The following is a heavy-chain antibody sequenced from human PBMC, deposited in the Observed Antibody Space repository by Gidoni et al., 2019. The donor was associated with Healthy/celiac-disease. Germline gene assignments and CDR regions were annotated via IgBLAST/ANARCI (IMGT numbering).Heavy chain of an antibody. V-gene: IGHV1-69*01. CDR3: ARDQELGNWYFDL. CDR2: IIPLFGTA. CDR1: GGTVSSYA. D-gene: IGHD7-27*01. Sequence: SGAEGKKPGSSVKVSCKAYGGTVSSYAISWVRQAPRQGLEWMGGIIPLFGTANYAQKFQCRVTITADESTTTAYMELRSLRSEDLAVYYCARDQELGNWYFDLWGRGTLVTVSS. J-gene: IGHJ2*01.